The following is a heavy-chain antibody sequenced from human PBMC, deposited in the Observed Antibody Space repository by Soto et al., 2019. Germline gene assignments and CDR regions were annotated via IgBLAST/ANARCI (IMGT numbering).Heavy chain of an antibody. J-gene: IGHJ4*02. CDR2: IRSKANSYAT. CDR1: GFTFSGSA. Sequence: EVQLVESGGGLVQPGGSLKLSCAASGFTFSGSAMHWVRQASGKGLEWVGRIRSKANSYATAYAASVKGRFTISRDDSKNTAYLPMNSLKTEDTAVYYCTSVFYGIDFDYWGQGTLVTVSS. CDR3: TSVFYGIDFDY. V-gene: IGHV3-73*02. D-gene: IGHD4-17*01.